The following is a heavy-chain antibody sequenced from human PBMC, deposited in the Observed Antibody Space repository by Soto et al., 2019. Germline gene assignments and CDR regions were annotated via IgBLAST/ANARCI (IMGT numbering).Heavy chain of an antibody. Sequence: QVQLVQSGAEVKKPGSSVKVSCKASEGTFSSYAISWVRQAPGQGLEWMGGIIPIFGTANYAQKFQGRVTITADKSTSTSYMERSSLRSEDTAVYYCARLGTSRSSPRSYWFDPWGQGTLVTVSS. V-gene: IGHV1-69*06. CDR3: ARLGTSRSSPRSYWFDP. J-gene: IGHJ5*02. CDR1: EGTFSSYA. D-gene: IGHD2-2*01. CDR2: IIPIFGTA.